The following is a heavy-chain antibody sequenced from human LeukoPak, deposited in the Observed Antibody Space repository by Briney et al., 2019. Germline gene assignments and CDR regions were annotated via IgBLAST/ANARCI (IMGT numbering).Heavy chain of an antibody. CDR1: GGSISRGGYS. CDR2: IYQSGST. CDR3: ARGVGVRRFLEWLDY. Sequence: PSQTLSLTCGVSGGSISRGGYSWSWIRQPPGKGLEWIGYIYQSGSTYYNPSLKSRVTISIDRSKNQFSLKLSSVTAADTAVYYCARGVGVRRFLEWLDYWGQGTLVTVSS. J-gene: IGHJ4*02. V-gene: IGHV4-30-2*01. D-gene: IGHD3-3*01.